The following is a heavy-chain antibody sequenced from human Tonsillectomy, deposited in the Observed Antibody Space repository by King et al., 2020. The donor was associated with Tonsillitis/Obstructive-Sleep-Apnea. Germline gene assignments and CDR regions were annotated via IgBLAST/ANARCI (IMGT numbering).Heavy chain of an antibody. D-gene: IGHD1-26*01. V-gene: IGHV3-23*04. CDR1: GFTFSNYA. J-gene: IGHJ3*02. CDR3: AKDIDSGEYIGIHTIAFDI. Sequence: VQLVESGGGLVQPGGSLRLSCAASGFTFSNYAMTWVRQAPGKGLEWVSAISGSGGSTYYADSVKGRFTISRDNSKNTLYLQMNSLRSEDTAVYYCAKDIDSGEYIGIHTIAFDIWGQATMFTVSS. CDR2: ISGSGGST.